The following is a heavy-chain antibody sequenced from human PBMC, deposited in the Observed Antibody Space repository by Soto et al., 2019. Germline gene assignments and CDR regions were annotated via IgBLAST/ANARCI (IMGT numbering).Heavy chain of an antibody. Sequence: QVQLVQSGAEVKKPGSSVKVSCKASGGTFSSYAISWVRQAPGQGLEWMGGIIPIFGTADYAQKFQGRVTITADESTSTGNMELSSLRSEDTDVYYWESHYDSSGYYYRGLDYWGQGTLVTVSS. CDR2: IIPIFGTA. D-gene: IGHD3-22*01. CDR3: ESHYDSSGYYYRGLDY. V-gene: IGHV1-69*12. CDR1: GGTFSSYA. J-gene: IGHJ4*02.